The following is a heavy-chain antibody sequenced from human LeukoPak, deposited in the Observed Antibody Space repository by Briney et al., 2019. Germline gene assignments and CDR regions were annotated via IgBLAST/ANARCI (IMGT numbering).Heavy chain of an antibody. V-gene: IGHV4-4*09. Sequence: PSETLSLTCTVSGGSISSYYWSWIRQPPGKGLEWIGYIYTSGSTYYSPSLKSRVTISVDTSQTQFSLKLSSVTAADTAMYYCARGYSDYPYFFDSWGQGALVTVSS. CDR1: GGSISSYY. CDR3: ARGYSDYPYFFDS. CDR2: IYTSGST. J-gene: IGHJ4*02. D-gene: IGHD5-12*01.